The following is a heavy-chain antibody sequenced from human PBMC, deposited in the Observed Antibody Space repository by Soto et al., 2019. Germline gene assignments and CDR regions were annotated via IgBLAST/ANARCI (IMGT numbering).Heavy chain of an antibody. J-gene: IGHJ4*02. Sequence: TXGSMRLPCAASGFTFSSYCKSWVRQAPGKGLEWVANIKQDGSEKYYVDSVKGRFTISRDNAKNSLYLQTKSPRAEAKAVSYRAARKAARRKFDKGGVGTLFTGS. D-gene: IGHD6-6*01. V-gene: IGHV3-7*01. CDR1: GFTFSSYC. CDR2: IKQDGSEK. CDR3: AARKAARRKFDK.